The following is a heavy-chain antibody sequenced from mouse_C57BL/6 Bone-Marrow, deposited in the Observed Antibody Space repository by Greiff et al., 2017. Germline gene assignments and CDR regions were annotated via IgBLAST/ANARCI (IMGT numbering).Heavy chain of an antibody. CDR1: GYTFTDYY. V-gene: IGHV1-26*01. Sequence: EVQLQQSGPELVKPGASVKISCKASGYTFTDYYMNWVKQSHGKSLEWIGDINPNNGGTSYNQKFKGKATLTVDKSSSTAYMELRSLTSEDSAVYYCARSGHLLLRFYAMDYWGQGTSVTVSS. J-gene: IGHJ4*01. CDR2: INPNNGGT. D-gene: IGHD1-1*01. CDR3: ARSGHLLLRFYAMDY.